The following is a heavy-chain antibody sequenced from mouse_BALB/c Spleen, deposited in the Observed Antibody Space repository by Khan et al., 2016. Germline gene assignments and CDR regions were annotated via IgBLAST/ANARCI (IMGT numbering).Heavy chain of an antibody. Sequence: QVQLKQSAAELARPGASVKMSCKASGFTFTNYTIHWIKQRPGQGLEWVGFISPTSGYTEYNPKFKDKTTLTSDNSSTTSYMQLSSLTSEDSAAYYCARDYTYDPCFPYWGQGTLVSVSA. V-gene: IGHV1-4*02. D-gene: IGHD2-14*01. CDR1: GFTFTNYT. CDR3: ARDYTYDPCFPY. J-gene: IGHJ3*01. CDR2: ISPTSGYT.